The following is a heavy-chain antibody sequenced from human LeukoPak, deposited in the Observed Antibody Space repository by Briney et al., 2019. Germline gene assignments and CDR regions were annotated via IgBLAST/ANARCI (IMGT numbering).Heavy chain of an antibody. CDR3: ARTVCSSTSCWFDY. Sequence: PSETLSLTCTVSGGSISSYYWSWIRQPPGKGLEWIGCIYYSGSTNYNPSLKSRVTISVDTSKNQFSLKLSSVTAADTAVYYCARTVCSSTSCWFDYWGQGTLVTVSS. CDR1: GGSISSYY. J-gene: IGHJ4*02. D-gene: IGHD2-2*01. V-gene: IGHV4-59*01. CDR2: IYYSGST.